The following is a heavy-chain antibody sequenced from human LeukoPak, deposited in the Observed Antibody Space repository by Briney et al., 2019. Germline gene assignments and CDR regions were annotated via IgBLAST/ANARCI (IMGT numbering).Heavy chain of an antibody. CDR2: FSGSYGTT. J-gene: IGHJ4*02. Sequence: GGSLRLSCAASGFTFRSYAMSWVRQAPGEGLEWVSTFSGSYGTTYYADSVKGRFTISRDNSKNTLYLQMNSLRAEDTAIYYCAKNKGDWGDFDCWGQGTLVTVSS. CDR3: AKNKGDWGDFDC. D-gene: IGHD2-21*02. V-gene: IGHV3-23*01. CDR1: GFTFRSYA.